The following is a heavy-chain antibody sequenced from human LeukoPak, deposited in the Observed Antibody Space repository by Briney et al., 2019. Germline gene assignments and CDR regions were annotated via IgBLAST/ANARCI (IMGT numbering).Heavy chain of an antibody. D-gene: IGHD2-2*01. CDR3: ARTPHCSSTSCYQSGWFDP. V-gene: IGHV3-11*01. J-gene: IGHJ5*02. CDR1: GFTFSDYY. CDR2: ISSSGSTI. Sequence: PGGSLRLSCAASGFTFSDYYMSWLRQAPGKGLEWVSYISSSGSTIYYADSVKGRFTISRDNAKNSLYLQMNSLRAEDTAVYYCARTPHCSSTSCYQSGWFDPWGQGTLVTVSS.